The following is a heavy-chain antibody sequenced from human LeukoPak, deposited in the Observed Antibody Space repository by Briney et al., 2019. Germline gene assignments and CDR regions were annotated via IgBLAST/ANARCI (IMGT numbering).Heavy chain of an antibody. D-gene: IGHD6-6*01. CDR2: ISGSGGST. CDR3: ANHIRIAARGAFDY. Sequence: GVLRLSCAASGFTFSSNALSWVRRPPGRGLGGVSAISGSGGSTYYADSVKGRFTISRDNSKNTRYLQMNSLRAEDTAVYYCANHIRIAARGAFDYWGQGTLVTVSS. V-gene: IGHV3-23*01. CDR1: GFTFSSNA. J-gene: IGHJ4*02.